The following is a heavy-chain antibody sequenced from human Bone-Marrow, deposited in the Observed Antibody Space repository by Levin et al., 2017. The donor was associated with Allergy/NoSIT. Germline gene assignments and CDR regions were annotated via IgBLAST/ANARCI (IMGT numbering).Heavy chain of an antibody. D-gene: IGHD4-17*01. J-gene: IGHJ4*02. CDR2: INHSGST. CDR1: GGSFSGYY. Sequence: SETLSLTCAVYGGSFSGYYWSWIRQPPGKGLEWIGEINHSGSTNYNPSLKSRVTISVDTSKNQFSLKLSSVTAADTAVYYCARFPMTTVTADFDYWGQGTLVTVSS. CDR3: ARFPMTTVTADFDY. V-gene: IGHV4-34*01.